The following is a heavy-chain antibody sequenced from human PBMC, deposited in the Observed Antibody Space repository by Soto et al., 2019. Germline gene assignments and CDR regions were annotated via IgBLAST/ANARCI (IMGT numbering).Heavy chain of an antibody. Sequence: SVKVSCKASGDTFSSYAIRWVRQAPGQGLEWMGGIIPRFGTATYAQKFQGRVTITADESTSTAYMELIRLRSEDTAVYYGASDMGGDCTNGVCYTRWYFDLWGRGTLVTVSS. J-gene: IGHJ2*01. V-gene: IGHV1-69*13. CDR1: GDTFSSYA. D-gene: IGHD2-8*01. CDR3: ASDMGGDCTNGVCYTRWYFDL. CDR2: IIPRFGTA.